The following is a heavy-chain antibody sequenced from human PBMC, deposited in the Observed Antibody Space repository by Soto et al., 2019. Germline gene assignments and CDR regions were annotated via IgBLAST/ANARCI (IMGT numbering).Heavy chain of an antibody. D-gene: IGHD1-7*01. V-gene: IGHV3-30*18. J-gene: IGHJ4*02. CDR1: GFTFSSYG. CDR3: AKEQAGTTDY. Sequence: GGSLRLSCAASGFTFSSYGMHWVRQAPGKGLEWVAVISYDGSNKYYADSVKGRFTISRDNSKNTLYLQMNSLRAEDTAVYYCAKEQAGTTDYWGQGTLVTSPQ. CDR2: ISYDGSNK.